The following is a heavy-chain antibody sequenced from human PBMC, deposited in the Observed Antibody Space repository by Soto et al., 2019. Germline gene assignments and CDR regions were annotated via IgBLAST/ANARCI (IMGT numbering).Heavy chain of an antibody. CDR1: GFTFSSYG. J-gene: IGHJ4*02. Sequence: QVQLVESGGGVVQPGRSLRLSCAASGFTFSSYGMHWVRQAPGKGLEWVAVISYDGSNKYYADSVKGRFTISRDNSKNTLYLQMNSRRAEDTAVYYCAKLSGGSGSRNFDYWGQGTLVTVSS. V-gene: IGHV3-30*18. D-gene: IGHD3-10*01. CDR3: AKLSGGSGSRNFDY. CDR2: ISYDGSNK.